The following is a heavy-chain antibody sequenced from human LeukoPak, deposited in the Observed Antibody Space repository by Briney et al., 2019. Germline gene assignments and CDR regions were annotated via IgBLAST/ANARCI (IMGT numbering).Heavy chain of an antibody. J-gene: IGHJ4*02. CDR1: GFTFSSYA. D-gene: IGHD2-15*01. Sequence: GGSLRLSCAASGFTFSSYAMHWVRQAPGKGLEWVAVISYDGSNKYYADSVKGRFTISRDNSKNTLYLQMNSLRAEDTAVYYCARDATASDYEGQGPLVPVS. CDR2: ISYDGSNK. V-gene: IGHV3-30-3*01. CDR3: ARDATASDY.